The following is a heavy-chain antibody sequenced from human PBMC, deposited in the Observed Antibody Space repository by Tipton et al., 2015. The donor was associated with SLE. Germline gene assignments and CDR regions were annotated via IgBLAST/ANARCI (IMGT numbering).Heavy chain of an antibody. J-gene: IGHJ6*03. Sequence: SLRLSCAASGFTFSNAWMSWVRQAPGKGLEWVGRIKSKTDGGTTDYAAPVKGRFTISRDDSKNTLYLQMNSLRAEDTAVYYCAKDPRLLWFKDYYYYMDVWGKGTTVTVSS. CDR2: IKSKTDGGTT. V-gene: IGHV3-15*01. D-gene: IGHD3-10*01. CDR1: GFTFSNAW. CDR3: AKDPRLLWFKDYYYYMDV.